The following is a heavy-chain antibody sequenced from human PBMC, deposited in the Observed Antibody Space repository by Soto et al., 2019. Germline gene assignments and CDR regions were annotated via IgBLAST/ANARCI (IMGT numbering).Heavy chain of an antibody. D-gene: IGHD3-10*01. CDR2: IWYDGSNK. V-gene: IGHV3-33*01. Sequence: LRLSCAASGFTFSSYGMHWVRQAPCKGLEWVAVIWYDGSNKYYADSVKGRFTISRDNSKNTLYLQMNSLRAEDTAVYYCARGGFRVPPRYYYYGMDVWGQGTTVTVSS. J-gene: IGHJ6*02. CDR3: ARGGFRVPPRYYYYGMDV. CDR1: GFTFSSYG.